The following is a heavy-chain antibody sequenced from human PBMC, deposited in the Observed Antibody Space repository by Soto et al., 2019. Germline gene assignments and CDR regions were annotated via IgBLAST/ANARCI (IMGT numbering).Heavy chain of an antibody. CDR2: MSYSGST. CDR3: SRGTIVYFDPSRSGFGLDV. CDR1: GVSISGADFY. D-gene: IGHD3-22*01. J-gene: IGHJ6*02. V-gene: IGHV4-30-4*01. Sequence: QVRLQESGPGLVKPSQTLSLTCSVSGVSISGADFYWSWIRQPPGKALEWLGDMSYSGSTYYNPSLQSRITLSLDTSKNPFSPTLTPVAAADPGVYFCSRGTIVYFDPSRSGFGLDVWGQGTAVSVSS.